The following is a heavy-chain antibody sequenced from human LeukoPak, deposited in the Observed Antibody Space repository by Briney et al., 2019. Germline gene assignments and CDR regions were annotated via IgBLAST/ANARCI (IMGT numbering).Heavy chain of an antibody. CDR1: GGSISSGSYY. CDR2: IYTSGST. CDR3: ARHLKCSNTSCYKHYYYYMDV. D-gene: IGHD2-2*02. J-gene: IGHJ6*03. Sequence: SQTLSLTCTVSGGSISSGSYYWSWIRQPAGKGLEWIGRIYTSGSTNYNPSLKSRVTISVDTSKNQFSLRLSSVTAADTAVYYCARHLKCSNTSCYKHYYYYMDVWGKGTTVTVSS. V-gene: IGHV4-61*02.